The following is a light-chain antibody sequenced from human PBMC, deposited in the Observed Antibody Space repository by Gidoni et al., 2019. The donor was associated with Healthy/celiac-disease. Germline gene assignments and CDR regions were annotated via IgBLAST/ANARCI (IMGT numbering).Light chain of an antibody. J-gene: IGLJ3*02. CDR1: TGAVTSGYY. Sequence: QTVVTQEPSLTVSPGGTVTLTCASSTGAVTSGYYPNWFQQKPGQAPRALIYSTSNQHSWTPARFSGSLLGGKAALTLSGVQPEDEAEYYCLLYYGGFWVFGGGTKLTV. CDR2: STS. V-gene: IGLV7-43*01. CDR3: LLYYGGFWV.